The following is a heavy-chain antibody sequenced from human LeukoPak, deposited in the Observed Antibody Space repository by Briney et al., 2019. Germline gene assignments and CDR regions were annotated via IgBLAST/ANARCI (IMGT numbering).Heavy chain of an antibody. CDR3: SISPGWFDP. D-gene: IGHD1-14*01. V-gene: IGHV3-15*01. Sequence: GGSLRLSCATSGFTFTNAWMSWVRQAPGKGLEWVGRIKSRTDGGATDYAAPVKGRFTIARDDSKNTLYLQMNSLKNEDTAVYYCSISPGWFDPWGQGTLVTVSS. CDR2: IKSRTDGGAT. J-gene: IGHJ5*02. CDR1: GFTFTNAW.